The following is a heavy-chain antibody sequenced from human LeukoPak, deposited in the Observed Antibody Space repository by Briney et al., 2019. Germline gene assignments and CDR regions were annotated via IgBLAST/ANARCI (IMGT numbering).Heavy chain of an antibody. CDR2: INSGGTT. D-gene: IGHD4-17*01. J-gene: IGHJ5*02. Sequence: SETLSLTCAVSGGSLNNHYLTWIRQSPGKRLEWVGLINSGGTTVYDPSLKSRVSISLDTSKNKFPLTLRSMTDTDTAVYYCAREEAGHYALALWGQGTPVTVSS. CDR1: GGSLNNHY. V-gene: IGHV4-34*01. CDR3: AREEAGHYALAL.